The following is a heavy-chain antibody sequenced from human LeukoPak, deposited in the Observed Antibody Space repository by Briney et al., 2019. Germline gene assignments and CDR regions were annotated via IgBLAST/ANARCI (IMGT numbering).Heavy chain of an antibody. J-gene: IGHJ4*02. CDR3: AKELNLRFLEWLPCGY. CDR1: GFNFNNYD. V-gene: IGHV3-30*02. D-gene: IGHD3-3*01. CDR2: IKFHGHET. Sequence: PGGSLRLSCVASGFNFNNYDLHWVRRAPGKGLEWVAFIKFHGHETFYADSVEGRFTFSRDNSRNTVYLQMNSLRAEDTAVYYCAKELNLRFLEWLPCGYWGQGTLVTVSS.